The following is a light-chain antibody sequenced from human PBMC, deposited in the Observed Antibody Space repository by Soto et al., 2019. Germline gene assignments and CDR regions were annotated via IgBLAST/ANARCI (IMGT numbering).Light chain of an antibody. V-gene: IGKV3-11*01. CDR2: DAS. CDR3: QQRSNGLT. J-gene: IGKJ4*01. Sequence: EIVLTQSPGTLSLSPGERATLSCRASQSVSSYLAWYQQKPGQAPRLLIYDASNRATGIPARFSGSGSGTDFILIISGLEPEDSAVYYCQQRSNGLTFGGGTKVDIK. CDR1: QSVSSY.